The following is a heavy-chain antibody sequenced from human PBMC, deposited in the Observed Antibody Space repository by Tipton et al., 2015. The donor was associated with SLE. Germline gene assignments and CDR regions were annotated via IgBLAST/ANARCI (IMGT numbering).Heavy chain of an antibody. Sequence: TLSLTCTVSGGSISSSSYYWGWIRQPPGKGLEWIGSIFYSGSTYYNPSLKSRVTISVDTSNNQFSLKLSSVTAADTAVYYCARWSSGTYKAFIDYWGQGTLVTVTS. J-gene: IGHJ4*02. CDR3: ARWSSGTYKAFIDY. CDR1: GGSISSSSYY. V-gene: IGHV4-39*07. CDR2: IFYSGST. D-gene: IGHD1-26*01.